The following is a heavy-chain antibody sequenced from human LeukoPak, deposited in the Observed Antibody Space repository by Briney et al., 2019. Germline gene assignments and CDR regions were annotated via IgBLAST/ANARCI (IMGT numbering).Heavy chain of an antibody. CDR3: SERSGFSSVY. D-gene: IGHD3-22*01. CDR2: IRPEGSEA. J-gene: IGHJ4*02. Sequence: GDSLRLPCGAWGFIFNSHRMHWPPQAPGEGVEGLANIRPEGSEAVYVHSVRGRFNISRDNAQNLVYLQMNNLSGEDSAVYYCSERSGFSSVYWGQGVLVTVSS. CDR1: GFIFNSHR. V-gene: IGHV3-7*01.